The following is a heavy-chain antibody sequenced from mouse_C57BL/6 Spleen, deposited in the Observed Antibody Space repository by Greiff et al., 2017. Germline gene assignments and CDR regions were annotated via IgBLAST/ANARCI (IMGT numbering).Heavy chain of an antibody. CDR2: VYPGSGSI. CDR3: ARHEGGGGLAY. Sequence: QVQLQQSGAELVKPGASVKLSCKASGYTFTEYTIHWVKQRSGQGLEWIGWVYPGSGSIKYNEKFKDKATLTVDKSSSTVYMVISRMTSEDAAVYSGARHEGGGGLAYWGQGTLVTVSA. J-gene: IGHJ3*01. V-gene: IGHV1-62-2*01. CDR1: GYTFTEYT.